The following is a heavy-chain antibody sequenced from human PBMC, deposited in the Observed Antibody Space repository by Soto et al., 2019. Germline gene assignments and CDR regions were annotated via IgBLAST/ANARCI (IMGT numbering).Heavy chain of an antibody. D-gene: IGHD2-8*01. V-gene: IGHV3-23*01. J-gene: IGHJ4*02. CDR3: AKDLIARRYFDY. CDR2: ISGSGGTI. CDR1: GITFRSYA. Sequence: GGSLSLSCAVSGITFRSYAMNWVRQAPGKGLEWVSNISGSGGTIYYADSVKGRFTISRDNSNNTLYLLMNSLRAEDTAVYYCAKDLIARRYFDYWGQGTLVTVSS.